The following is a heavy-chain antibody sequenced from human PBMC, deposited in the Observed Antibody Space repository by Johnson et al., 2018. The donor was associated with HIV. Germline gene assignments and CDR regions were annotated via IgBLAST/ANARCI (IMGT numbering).Heavy chain of an antibody. D-gene: IGHD5-24*01. CDR2: ISYDGSNK. CDR1: GFTFRSYA. CDR3: AKADRVRYGAGAFDI. Sequence: QVQLVESGGGLVQPGGSLRLSCTASGFTFRSYAMHWVRQAPGKGLEWVALISYDGSNKYYADSVKGRFTISRDNSKNTLYLQMNSLRAEDTAVYYCAKADRVRYGAGAFDIWGQGTMVTVSS. J-gene: IGHJ3*02. V-gene: IGHV3-30*18.